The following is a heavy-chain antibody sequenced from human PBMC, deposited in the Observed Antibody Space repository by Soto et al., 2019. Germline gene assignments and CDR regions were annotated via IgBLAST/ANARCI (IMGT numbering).Heavy chain of an antibody. V-gene: IGHV3-23*01. CDR2: ISSGGGTT. D-gene: IGHD5-12*01. CDR1: GFSFSIFA. J-gene: IGHJ6*02. Sequence: EVHLLESGGGFLQPGGSLRLSCAASGFSFSIFAMNWVRQAPGKGLEWVSTISSGGGTTLYADSVKGRFTISRDNSKNTVSLQMNSLRAEDTAVYYCARGTAYSGSALHYKYYYGMDVWGQGTTVTVSS. CDR3: ARGTAYSGSALHYKYYYGMDV.